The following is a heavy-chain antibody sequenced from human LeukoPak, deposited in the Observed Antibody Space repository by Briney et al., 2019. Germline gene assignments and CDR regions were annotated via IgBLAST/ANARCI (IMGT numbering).Heavy chain of an antibody. CDR3: ARQNFDILTGYYYYYYYYMDV. V-gene: IGHV1-69*10. D-gene: IGHD3-9*01. CDR1: GGTFNDYA. Sequence: ASVKVSCKASGGTFNDYALNWVRQAPGQGLEWMGAFIPILGAANSTQKFQGRVTMTRNTSISTAYMELSSLRSEDTAVYYCARQNFDILTGYYYYYYYYMDVWGKGTTVTISS. CDR2: FIPILGAA. J-gene: IGHJ6*03.